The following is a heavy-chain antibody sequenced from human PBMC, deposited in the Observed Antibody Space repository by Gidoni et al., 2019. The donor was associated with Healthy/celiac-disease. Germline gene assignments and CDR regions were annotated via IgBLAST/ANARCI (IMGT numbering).Heavy chain of an antibody. CDR1: GFTFSSYE. D-gene: IGHD2-21*01. CDR3: ARGLAYCGGDCYYPDAFDI. Sequence: EVQLVESGGGLVQPGGSLRLPCAASGFTFSSYEMNWVRQAPGKGLEWVSYISSSGSTIYYADSVKGRFTISRDNAKNSLYLQMNSLRAEDTAVYYCARGLAYCGGDCYYPDAFDIWGQGTMVTVSS. V-gene: IGHV3-48*03. CDR2: ISSSGSTI. J-gene: IGHJ3*02.